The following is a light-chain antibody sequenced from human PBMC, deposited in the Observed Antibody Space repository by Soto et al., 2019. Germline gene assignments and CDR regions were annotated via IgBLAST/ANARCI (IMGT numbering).Light chain of an antibody. Sequence: QAVVTQPPSVSAAPGQKVTISCSGSSSNIGTNYVSWYQRLPGTAPKLLIYDNNKRPSGIPDRFSGFKSGTSATLGITGLQTGDEADYYCGTWDTSLNVFYVFGPGTKLTVL. CDR3: GTWDTSLNVFYV. J-gene: IGLJ1*01. CDR1: SSNIGTNY. V-gene: IGLV1-51*01. CDR2: DNN.